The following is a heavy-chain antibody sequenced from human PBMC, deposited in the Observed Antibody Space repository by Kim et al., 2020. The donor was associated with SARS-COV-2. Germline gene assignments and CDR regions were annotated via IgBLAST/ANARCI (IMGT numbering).Heavy chain of an antibody. D-gene: IGHD3-22*01. CDR3: AKDNHYYDSSGYYYY. V-gene: IGHV3-23*01. J-gene: IGHJ4*02. Sequence: DSVKGRFTISRDNSKNTLYLQMNSLRAEDTAVYYCAKDNHYYDSSGYYYYWGQGTLVTVSS.